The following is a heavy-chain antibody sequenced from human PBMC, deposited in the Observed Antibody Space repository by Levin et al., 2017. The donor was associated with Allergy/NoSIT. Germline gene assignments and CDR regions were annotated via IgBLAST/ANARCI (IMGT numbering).Heavy chain of an antibody. V-gene: IGHV3-48*02. Sequence: HGESLKISCAASGFTFTRHAMNWVRQAPGRGLEWVSYISGSDNTIYYADSVKGRFTVSRDNAKDSLYLQMNSLRDEDTAVYFCAREVESLWFGELLKGYFDSWGQGTLVTVSS. D-gene: IGHD3-10*01. CDR1: GFTFTRHA. CDR2: ISGSDNTI. J-gene: IGHJ4*02. CDR3: AREVESLWFGELLKGYFDS.